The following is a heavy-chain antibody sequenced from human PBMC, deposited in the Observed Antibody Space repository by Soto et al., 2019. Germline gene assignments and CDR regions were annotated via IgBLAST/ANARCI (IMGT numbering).Heavy chain of an antibody. J-gene: IGHJ3*02. V-gene: IGHV1-24*01. CDR2: FDPEDGET. CDR3: STGLRSSGWVKKGHDAFDI. CDR1: GYTLTELS. D-gene: IGHD6-19*01. Sequence: ASVKVSCKVSGYTLTELSMHWVRQAPGKGLEWMGGFDPEDGETIYAQKFQGRDTMTEDTSTDTAYMELSSLRSEDTAVYYCSTGLRSSGWVKKGHDAFDIWGQGTMVTVSS.